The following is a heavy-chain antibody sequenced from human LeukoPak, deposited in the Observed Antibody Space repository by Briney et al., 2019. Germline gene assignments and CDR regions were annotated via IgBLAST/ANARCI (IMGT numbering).Heavy chain of an antibody. D-gene: IGHD3-10*01. CDR1: GDSISGNNW. Sequence: SETLSLTCAVSGDSISGNNWWSWVRQPPGKGLEWIGEIYHSGSTTYNPSLKSRVTISVDESKNHFSLKLSSVTAADTAVYYCARDRFTMVRGVIGYYYYMDVWGKGTTVTVSS. V-gene: IGHV4-4*02. CDR3: ARDRFTMVRGVIGYYYYMDV. CDR2: IYHSGST. J-gene: IGHJ6*03.